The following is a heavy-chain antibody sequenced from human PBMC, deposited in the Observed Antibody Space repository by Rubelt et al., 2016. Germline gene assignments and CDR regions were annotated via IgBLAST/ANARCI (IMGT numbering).Heavy chain of an antibody. V-gene: IGHV5-51*01. CDR2: IYPGDSDT. Sequence: EVQLVQSGAEVKKPGESLRISCKGSGYSFTSYWIGWVRQMPGKGVECMGIIYPGDSDTRYSPSFTGQVTIPADKSSSTGYLQLSMLKASDTAMYYCARIGSTNWFDPWGQGTLVTVSS. D-gene: IGHD1-26*01. CDR3: ARIGSTNWFDP. J-gene: IGHJ5*02. CDR1: GYSFTSYW.